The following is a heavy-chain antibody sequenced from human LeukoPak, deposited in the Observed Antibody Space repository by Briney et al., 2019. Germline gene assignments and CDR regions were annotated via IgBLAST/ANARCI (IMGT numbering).Heavy chain of an antibody. Sequence: PGGSLRLSCAASGFTVSSNYMSWVRQAPGKGLEWVSVIYSGGSTYYADSVKGRFTISRHNSKNTLYLQMNSLRAEDTAVYYCARDRLAAAGPLYYYYYGMYVWGQGTTVTVSS. V-gene: IGHV3-53*04. CDR1: GFTVSSNY. CDR2: IYSGGST. CDR3: ARDRLAAAGPLYYYYYGMYV. D-gene: IGHD6-13*01. J-gene: IGHJ6*02.